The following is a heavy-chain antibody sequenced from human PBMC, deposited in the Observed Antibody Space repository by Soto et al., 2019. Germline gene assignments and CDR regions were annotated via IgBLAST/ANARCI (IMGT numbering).Heavy chain of an antibody. V-gene: IGHV1-69*13. D-gene: IGHD2-15*01. Sequence: ASVKVSCKASGGTFSSYAISWVRQAPGQGLEWMGGIIPIFGTANYAQKFQGRVTITADESTSTACMELSSLRSEDTAVYYCARDAVGPSRIGFDYWGQGTLVTVSS. CDR1: GGTFSSYA. CDR2: IIPIFGTA. J-gene: IGHJ4*02. CDR3: ARDAVGPSRIGFDY.